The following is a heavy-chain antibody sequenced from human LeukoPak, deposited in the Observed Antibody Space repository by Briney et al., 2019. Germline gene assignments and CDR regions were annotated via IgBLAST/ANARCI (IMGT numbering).Heavy chain of an antibody. CDR3: ARDAIGDYDILTGYGDY. J-gene: IGHJ4*02. CDR2: ISSSSSYI. Sequence: GGSLRLSCAASGFTFSSYSMNWVRQAPGKGVEWVSSISSSSSYIYYADSVKGRFTISRDNAKNSLYLQMNSLRAEDTAVYYCARDAIGDYDILTGYGDYWGQGTLVTVSS. CDR1: GFTFSSYS. D-gene: IGHD3-9*01. V-gene: IGHV3-21*01.